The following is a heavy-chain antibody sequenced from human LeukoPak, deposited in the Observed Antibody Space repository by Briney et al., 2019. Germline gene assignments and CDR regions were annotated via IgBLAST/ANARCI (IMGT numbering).Heavy chain of an antibody. Sequence: GGSLRLSCAASGFTFRTYAMNWVRQAPGKGLEWVSAISATGYSTYYADSVKGRFTISRDNAKNSLYLQMNSLRAEDTALYYCANSRGYAFDYWGQGTLVTVSS. CDR1: GFTFRTYA. J-gene: IGHJ4*02. D-gene: IGHD5-12*01. CDR3: ANSRGYAFDY. V-gene: IGHV3-23*01. CDR2: ISATGYST.